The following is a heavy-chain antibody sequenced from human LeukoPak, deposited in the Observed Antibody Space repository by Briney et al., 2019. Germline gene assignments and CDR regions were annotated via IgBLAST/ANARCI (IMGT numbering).Heavy chain of an antibody. CDR3: ARGTGWPQFDY. J-gene: IGHJ4*02. D-gene: IGHD6-19*01. Sequence: ASQTLSLTCAISGDSVSRDSVAWNWIRQSPSRGLEWLGRTYYKSAWYSDYAVSVKGRITINPDTSKNQFSLQLNSVTPEDTAVYYCARGTGWPQFDYWGQGTLVTVSS. CDR1: GDSVSRDSVA. CDR2: TYYKSAWYS. V-gene: IGHV6-1*01.